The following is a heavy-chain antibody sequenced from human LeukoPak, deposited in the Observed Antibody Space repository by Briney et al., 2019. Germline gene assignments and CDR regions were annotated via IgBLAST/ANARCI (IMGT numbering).Heavy chain of an antibody. V-gene: IGHV3-21*01. J-gene: IGHJ6*02. D-gene: IGHD2-15*01. CDR1: GFTFSSYA. Sequence: GGSLRLSCAASGFTFSSYAMSWVRQAPGKGLEWVSSISSSSSYIYYADSVKGRFTISRDNAKNSLYLQMNSLRAEDTAVYYCARDLCSGGSCYFGYGMDVWGQGTTVTVSS. CDR2: ISSSSSYI. CDR3: ARDLCSGGSCYFGYGMDV.